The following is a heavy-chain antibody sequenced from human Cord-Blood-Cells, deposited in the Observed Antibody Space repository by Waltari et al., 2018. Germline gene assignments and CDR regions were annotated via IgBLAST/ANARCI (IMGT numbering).Heavy chain of an antibody. CDR3: ATEPAGATPPNSFFDY. CDR2: FEPEDRET. J-gene: IGHJ4*02. CDR1: GYTLTELS. D-gene: IGHD1-26*01. Sequence: QVQLVQSGAEVKKPGASVKVSCKVSGYTLTELSMHWVRQAPGKGLEWMGGFEPEDRETIDEQKCQGGVTMTEDNSTDTAYMELSSLRSEDTAVYYGATEPAGATPPNSFFDYWGQGTLVTVSS. V-gene: IGHV1-24*01.